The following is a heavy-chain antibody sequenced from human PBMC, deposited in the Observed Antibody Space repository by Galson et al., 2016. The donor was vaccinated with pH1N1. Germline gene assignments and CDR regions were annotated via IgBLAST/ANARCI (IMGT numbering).Heavy chain of an antibody. CDR1: GGTFSNSA. D-gene: IGHD3-10*01. CDR2: IIPIFGTT. J-gene: IGHJ6*02. CDR3: ASPAMVRGVVYYHFGMDI. Sequence: SVKVSCKASGGTFSNSAVSWVRQAPGQGLEWMGGIIPIFGTTKYAQKIQGRVTITADQLTGTSYMELSSLRSEDTAVDYCASPAMVRGVVYYHFGMDIWGQGTTVTVSS. V-gene: IGHV1-69*13.